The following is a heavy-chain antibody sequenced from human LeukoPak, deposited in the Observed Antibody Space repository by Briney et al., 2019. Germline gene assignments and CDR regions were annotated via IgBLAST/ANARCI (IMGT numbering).Heavy chain of an antibody. D-gene: IGHD2-21*02. CDR2: IYYSGST. CDR1: GGSISSGGYY. J-gene: IGHJ3*02. Sequence: PSETLSLTCTVSGGSISSGGYYWSWIRQHPGKGLEWIGYIYYSGSTYYNPSLKSRVTISVDTSKNQFSLKLSSVTAADTAVYYCARVVTAILTGMGAFDIWGQGTMVTVSS. V-gene: IGHV4-31*03. CDR3: ARVVTAILTGMGAFDI.